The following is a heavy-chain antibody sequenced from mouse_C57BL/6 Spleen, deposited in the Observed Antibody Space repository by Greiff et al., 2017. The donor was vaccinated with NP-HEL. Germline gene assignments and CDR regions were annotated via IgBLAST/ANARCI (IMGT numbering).Heavy chain of an antibody. D-gene: IGHD2-5*01. Sequence: QVQLQQSGAELVKPGASVKISCKASGYAFSSYWMNWVKQRPGQGLEWIGQIYPGDGDTNYNGKFKGKATLTADKSSSTAYMQLSSLTSEDSAVYFCAIAYYSNRCAYWGQGTLVTVSA. V-gene: IGHV1-80*01. CDR1: GYAFSSYW. CDR2: IYPGDGDT. J-gene: IGHJ3*01. CDR3: AIAYYSNRCAY.